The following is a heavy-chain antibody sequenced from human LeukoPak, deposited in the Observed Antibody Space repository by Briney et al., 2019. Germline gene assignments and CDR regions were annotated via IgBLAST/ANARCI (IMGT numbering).Heavy chain of an antibody. V-gene: IGHV5-10-1*01. CDR3: ARHDGSGAQIAY. CDR1: GYRFTSYW. CDR2: IDPSDSYT. J-gene: IGHJ4*02. D-gene: IGHD6-25*01. Sequence: GESLKISCQGSGYRFTSYWISWVRQMPGRGLERMGRIDPSDSYTNYSPSFEGHVTISADKSINTAYLQWSSLQASDTAMYYCARHDGSGAQIAYWGQGTLVTVSS.